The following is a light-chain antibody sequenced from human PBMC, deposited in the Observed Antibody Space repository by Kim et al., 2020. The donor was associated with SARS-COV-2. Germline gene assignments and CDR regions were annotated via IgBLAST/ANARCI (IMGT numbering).Light chain of an antibody. CDR3: CSYAGSWV. Sequence: SPGQSVTISCTGTSSDVCCYNSVSWYQQHPGKAPKLMIYDVSKRPSGVPDRFSGSQSADTASLTISGLQAEDEADYYCCSYAGSWVFGGGTKLTVL. J-gene: IGLJ3*02. CDR2: DVS. CDR1: SSDVCCYNS. V-gene: IGLV2-11*01.